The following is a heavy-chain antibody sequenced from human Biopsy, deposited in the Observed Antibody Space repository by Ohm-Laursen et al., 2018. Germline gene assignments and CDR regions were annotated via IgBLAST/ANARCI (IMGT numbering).Heavy chain of an antibody. CDR3: AREPRIAAVAYFDP. D-gene: IGHD6-13*01. J-gene: IGHJ5*02. Sequence: PGTLSLTCTVSGGSISNYYWSWIRQPAGKGLEWIGRIYSSGSTNYNPSLKSRVTMSVDTSKNQFSLILSSMTAADTAVYYCAREPRIAAVAYFDPWDQGTLVTVSS. CDR2: IYSSGST. CDR1: GGSISNYY. V-gene: IGHV4-4*07.